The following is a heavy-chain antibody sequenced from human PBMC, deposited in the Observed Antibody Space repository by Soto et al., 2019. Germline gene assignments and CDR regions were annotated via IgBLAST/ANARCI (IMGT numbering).Heavy chain of an antibody. J-gene: IGHJ3*02. V-gene: IGHV3-72*01. CDR3: ARVAGGPYGSDCFDI. CDR2: IRSKTNSYTT. CDR1: GFSFSDHH. D-gene: IGHD3-16*01. Sequence: EVQLVESGGGLVQPGGSLRLSCVASGFSFSDHHMDWVRQAPGQGLEWVDRIRSKTNSYTTAHAASGKVRFSISRDDPENARFLQMSSLKTEETVVYYCARVAGGPYGSDCFDIWGQGTMVTVS.